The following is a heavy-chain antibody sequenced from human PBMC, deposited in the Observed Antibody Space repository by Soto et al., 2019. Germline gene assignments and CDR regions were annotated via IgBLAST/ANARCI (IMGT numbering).Heavy chain of an antibody. CDR2: ISYDGSNK. J-gene: IGHJ4*02. D-gene: IGHD6-13*01. Sequence: GGSLRLSCAASGFTFSSYAMHWVRQAPGKGLEWVAVISYDGSNKYYADSVKGRFTISRDNSKNTLYLQMNSLRAEDTAVYYCAREFNYRVTAPAAGFDYWGQGTLVTVSS. V-gene: IGHV3-30-3*01. CDR3: AREFNYRVTAPAAGFDY. CDR1: GFTFSSYA.